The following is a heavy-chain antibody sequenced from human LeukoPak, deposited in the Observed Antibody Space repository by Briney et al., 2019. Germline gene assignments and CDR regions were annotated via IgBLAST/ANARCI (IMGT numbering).Heavy chain of an antibody. V-gene: IGHV1-46*01. Sequence: GASVKVSCKASGYTFTSYYMHWVRQAPGQGLEWMGIINPSGGSTSYAQKFQGRVTMTRDTSTSTVYMELSSLRSEDTAVYYCARESSAAATKNWFDPWGQGTLVTVSS. J-gene: IGHJ5*02. CDR3: ARESSAAATKNWFDP. D-gene: IGHD6-13*01. CDR2: INPSGGST. CDR1: GYTFTSYY.